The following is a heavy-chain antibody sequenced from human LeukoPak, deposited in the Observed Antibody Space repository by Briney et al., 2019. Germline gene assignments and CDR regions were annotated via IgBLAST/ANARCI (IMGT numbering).Heavy chain of an antibody. CDR1: RGSISGYS. D-gene: IGHD1-1*01. CDR3: ARGNWNDVVGYYFDY. J-gene: IGHJ4*02. V-gene: IGHV4-59*08. Sequence: SETLSLTCTVSRGSISGYSWSWIRQSPGGGLEWIGYIYYSGDTAYNPSLRSRVTMSVDTSKNQFSLKLSSVTAADTAVYYCARGNWNDVVGYYFDYWGQGTLVTVSS. CDR2: IYYSGDT.